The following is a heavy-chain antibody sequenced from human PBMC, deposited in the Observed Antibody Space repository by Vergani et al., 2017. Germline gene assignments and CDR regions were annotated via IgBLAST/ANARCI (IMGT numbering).Heavy chain of an antibody. D-gene: IGHD6-19*01. CDR1: GFTFSSYS. CDR2: ISSSSSTI. CDR3: AKEFWGSSGWYRGPFDY. J-gene: IGHJ4*02. Sequence: EVQLVESGGGLVQPGGSLRLSCAASGFTFSSYSLNWVRQAPGKGLEWVSYISSSSSTIYYADSVKGRFTISRDNAKNSLYLQMNSLRAEDTAVYYCAKEFWGSSGWYRGPFDYWGQGTLVTVSS. V-gene: IGHV3-48*01.